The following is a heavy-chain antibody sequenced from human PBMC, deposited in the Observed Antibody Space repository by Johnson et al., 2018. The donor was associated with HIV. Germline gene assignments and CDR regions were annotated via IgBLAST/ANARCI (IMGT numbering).Heavy chain of an antibody. CDR2: IRSDGSNK. J-gene: IGHJ3*02. D-gene: IGHD3-16*01. CDR3: AKDRNWGWPVWAFDI. CDR1: GLSFSNFG. V-gene: IGHV3-30*02. Sequence: QVQLVESGGGVVQPGKSLTLSCVGSGLSFSNFGIHWVRQAPGKGLEWVAFIRSDGSNKYYADSVKGRFTISRDNSKNTLYLQMNSLRAEDTAVYYCAKDRNWGWPVWAFDIWGQGTMVTVSS.